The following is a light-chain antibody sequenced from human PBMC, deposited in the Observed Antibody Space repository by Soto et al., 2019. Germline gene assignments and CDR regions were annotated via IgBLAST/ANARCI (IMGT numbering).Light chain of an antibody. V-gene: IGKV3D-7*01. J-gene: IGKJ5*01. CDR2: GAS. CDR1: QSISSSY. Sequence: EIVLTQSPGTLSLSPGEGATLSCRASQSISSSYLSWYQQKPGQAPRLLIYGASTRATGIPARFSGSGRGSGTDFTLTISSLQPEDFAVYYCLQDYNLPITFGQGTRLEIK. CDR3: LQDYNLPIT.